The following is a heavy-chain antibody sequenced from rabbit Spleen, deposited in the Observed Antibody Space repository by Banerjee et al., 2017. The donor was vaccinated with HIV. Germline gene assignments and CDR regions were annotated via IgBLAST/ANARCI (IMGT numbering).Heavy chain of an antibody. D-gene: IGHD4-1*01. CDR3: ARAPDGWGIGYDL. Sequence: QSLEESGGDLVKPGASLTLTCTASGLDFSSSYWKCWVRQAPEKGLEWIACIYTGNGNTYYATWAKGRFTISKTSSTTVTLQMTSLTGADTATYFCARAPDGWGIGYDLWGPGTLVTVS. V-gene: IGHV1S40*01. J-gene: IGHJ4*01. CDR2: IYTGNGNT. CDR1: GLDFSSSYW.